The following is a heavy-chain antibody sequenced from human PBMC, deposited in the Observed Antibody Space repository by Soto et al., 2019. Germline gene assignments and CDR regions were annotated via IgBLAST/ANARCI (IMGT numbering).Heavy chain of an antibody. Sequence: PSQTHSLTCAISGDSFSSNSAAWNWIRQSPSRGLEWLGRTYYRSKWYNDYAVSVKSRITINPDTSKNQFSLQLNSVTPEDTAVYYCARDASIKVYNWFDPWGQGTLVTVSS. V-gene: IGHV6-1*01. CDR2: TYYRSKWYN. CDR3: ARDASIKVYNWFDP. CDR1: GDSFSSNSAA. D-gene: IGHD2-8*01. J-gene: IGHJ5*02.